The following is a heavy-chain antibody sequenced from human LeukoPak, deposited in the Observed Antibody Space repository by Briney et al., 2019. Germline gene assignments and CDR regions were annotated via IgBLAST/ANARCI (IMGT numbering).Heavy chain of an antibody. CDR3: ARSVIGPAVDPYYYYYMDV. J-gene: IGHJ6*03. Sequence: SVKVSCKASGGTFSSHAISWVRQAPGQGLEWMGGIIPIFGTANYAQKFQGRVTITTDESTSTAYMELSSLRSEDTAVYYCARSVIGPAVDPYYYYYMDVWGKGTTVTVSS. V-gene: IGHV1-69*05. CDR1: GGTFSSHA. D-gene: IGHD2/OR15-2a*01. CDR2: IIPIFGTA.